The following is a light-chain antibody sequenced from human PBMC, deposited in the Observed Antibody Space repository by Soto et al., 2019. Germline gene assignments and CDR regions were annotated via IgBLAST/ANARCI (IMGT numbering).Light chain of an antibody. V-gene: IGKV1-5*01. CDR3: QQYNSYST. CDR1: QIISSR. CDR2: DAS. Sequence: DIEMTQSPATLSASVGDRVTLSCRASQIISSRLAWYQQRPGKAPKLLIYDASSLESGVPSRFSGRGWGAEFTLTISRLQPDDFASYYCQQYNSYSTFGQGTKVDIK. J-gene: IGKJ1*01.